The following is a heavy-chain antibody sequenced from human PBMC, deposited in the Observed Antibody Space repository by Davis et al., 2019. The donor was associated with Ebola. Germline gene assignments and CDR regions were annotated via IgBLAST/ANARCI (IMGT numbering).Heavy chain of an antibody. J-gene: IGHJ3*02. CDR2: INQGGSVK. CDR1: GFTSSAYW. V-gene: IGHV3-7*03. Sequence: GGSLRLSCAASGFTSSAYWMSWVRQTPDKGLEFVANINQGGSVKNYVDSVKGRFTISRDNAKNSLYLQMNSLRAEDTAVYYCGRDNDHYSFEIWGQGTMVTV. D-gene: IGHD3-10*01. CDR3: GRDNDHYSFEI.